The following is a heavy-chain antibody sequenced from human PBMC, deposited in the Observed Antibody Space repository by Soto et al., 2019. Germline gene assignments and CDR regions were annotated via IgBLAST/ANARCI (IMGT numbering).Heavy chain of an antibody. V-gene: IGHV4-61*01. CDR1: GGSISSGTSY. J-gene: IGHJ6*03. CDR3: ARAPNEPYYDFWSGYSPTSYYYMDV. Sequence: PSETLSLTCTVSGGSISSGTSYWSWIRQRPGKGLEWIGYIYYSGSTNYTPSLKSRVTISVDTSKNQFSLKLSSVTAADTAVYYCARAPNEPYYDFWSGYSPTSYYYMDVWGKGTTVTVSS. D-gene: IGHD3-3*01. CDR2: IYYSGST.